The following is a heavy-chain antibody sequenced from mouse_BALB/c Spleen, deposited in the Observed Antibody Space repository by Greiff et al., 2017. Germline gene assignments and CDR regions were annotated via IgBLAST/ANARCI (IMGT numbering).Heavy chain of an antibody. D-gene: IGHD1-1*01. Sequence: EVQVVESGGGLVQPGGSLRLSCATSGFTFTDYYMSWVRQPPGKALEWLGFIRNKANGYTTEYSASVKGRFTISRDNSQSILYLQMNTLRAEDSATYYCARETSSYNAMDYWGQGTSVTVSS. CDR1: GFTFTDYY. V-gene: IGHV7-3*02. CDR3: ARETSSYNAMDY. J-gene: IGHJ4*01. CDR2: IRNKANGYTT.